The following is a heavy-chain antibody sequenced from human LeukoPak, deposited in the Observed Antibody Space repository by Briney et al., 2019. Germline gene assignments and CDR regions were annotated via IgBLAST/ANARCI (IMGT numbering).Heavy chain of an antibody. J-gene: IGHJ4*02. Sequence: GASVNVSFTASDHTFTTYGIRWVGQAAGQGVEWLGWISAYNGNTNYAQKLQGRDTMTTDTSTSTAYMELRSLRSDDTAVYYCARGFVVVPAAMDYWGQGTLVTVSS. CDR3: ARGFVVVPAAMDY. CDR1: DHTFTTYG. CDR2: ISAYNGNT. V-gene: IGHV1-18*01. D-gene: IGHD2-2*01.